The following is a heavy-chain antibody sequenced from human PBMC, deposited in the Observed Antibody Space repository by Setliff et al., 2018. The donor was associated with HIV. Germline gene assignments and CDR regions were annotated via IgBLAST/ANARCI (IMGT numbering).Heavy chain of an antibody. Sequence: SETLSLTCTVSGGSISSGSYYWSWIRQPAGKGLEWIGHMYTSGSTNYNPSLKSRVTISVDTSKNQFSLKLSSVTAADTAVYFCARRGTMIIGPFDHWGQGTLVTVSS. J-gene: IGHJ4*02. CDR3: ARRGTMIIGPFDH. CDR1: GGSISSGSYY. V-gene: IGHV4-61*09. CDR2: MYTSGST. D-gene: IGHD3-22*01.